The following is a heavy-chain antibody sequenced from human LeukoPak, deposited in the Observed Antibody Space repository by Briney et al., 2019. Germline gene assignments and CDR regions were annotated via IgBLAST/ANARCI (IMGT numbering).Heavy chain of an antibody. CDR2: IHHNGNT. J-gene: IGHJ4*02. V-gene: IGHV4-30-2*01. Sequence: PSETLSLTCTVSTGSITSGGYSWNWIRQAPGKGLEWFGYIHHNGNTYSNPSLKSRVTMSLDTSKNQFSLKLSSVTAADTAIYYCARDDGDYAYYFDSWGQGALVTVSS. CDR1: TGSITSGGYS. D-gene: IGHD4-17*01. CDR3: ARDDGDYAYYFDS.